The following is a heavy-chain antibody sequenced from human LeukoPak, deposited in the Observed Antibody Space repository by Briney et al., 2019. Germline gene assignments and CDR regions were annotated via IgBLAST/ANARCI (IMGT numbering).Heavy chain of an antibody. D-gene: IGHD3-9*01. V-gene: IGHV3-23*01. Sequence: GSGACTYYADSVKGRFTISRDNSNNTLYLQMNSLRADDTAVYYCATVGGIGDFDWLSHFDYWGQGTLVTVSS. CDR2: GSGACT. J-gene: IGHJ4*02. CDR3: ATVGGIGDFDWLSHFDY.